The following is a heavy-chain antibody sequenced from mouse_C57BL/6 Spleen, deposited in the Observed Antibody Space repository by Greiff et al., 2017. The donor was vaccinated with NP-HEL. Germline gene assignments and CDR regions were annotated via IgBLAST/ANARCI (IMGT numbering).Heavy chain of an antibody. CDR1: GYTFTSYW. Sequence: QVQLQQPGAELVKPGASVKLSCKASGYTFTSYWMQWVKQRPGQCLEWIGEIDPSDSYTNYNQKFKGKATLTVDTSSSTAYMQLSSLTSEDSAVYYCARTRRNYFDYWGQGTTLTVSS. CDR3: ARTRRNYFDY. CDR2: IDPSDSYT. J-gene: IGHJ2*01. V-gene: IGHV1-50*01.